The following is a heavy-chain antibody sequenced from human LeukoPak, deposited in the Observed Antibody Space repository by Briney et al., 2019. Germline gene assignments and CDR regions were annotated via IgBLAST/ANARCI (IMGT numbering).Heavy chain of an antibody. V-gene: IGHV3-23*01. CDR3: AKGHGDWSPAYYFDY. CDR1: GFIVSNYG. J-gene: IGHJ4*02. Sequence: GGSLRLSCAASGFIVSNYGMGWVRQAPGKGLEWVSSISADGGRTQYADSAKGRFTVSRDNSKNTLFLQMNSLRAEETALYYCAKGHGDWSPAYYFDYWGQGTLITVSS. CDR2: ISADGGRT. D-gene: IGHD4-17*01.